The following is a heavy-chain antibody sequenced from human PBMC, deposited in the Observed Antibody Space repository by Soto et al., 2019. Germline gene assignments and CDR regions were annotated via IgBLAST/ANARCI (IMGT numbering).Heavy chain of an antibody. CDR3: AREGTGGGFDI. CDR1: GFTFSSFD. J-gene: IGHJ3*02. V-gene: IGHV3-13*04. D-gene: IGHD2-15*01. Sequence: EVQLVESGGGLVHPGGSLRLSCAASGFTFSSFDMHWVRQVSGKGLEWVSAIASTGDPYYPVSVEGRFTISRENAKNSLYLQINSLRIGDTAVYYCAREGTGGGFDIWGQGTVVTVSS. CDR2: IASTGDP.